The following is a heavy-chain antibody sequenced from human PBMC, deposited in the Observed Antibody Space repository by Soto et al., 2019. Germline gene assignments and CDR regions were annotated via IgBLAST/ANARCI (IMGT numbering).Heavy chain of an antibody. D-gene: IGHD4-4*01. V-gene: IGHV5-51*01. J-gene: IGHJ4*02. CDR3: VFLEGDSNAQTYFDS. Sequence: PGESLKISCKGSGYSFTSYWIGWVRQMPGKGLEWMGIIYPGDSDTRYSPSFQGQVTISADKSISTAYLQWSSLKASDTAMYYCVFLEGDSNAQTYFDSWGQGTLVTVSP. CDR1: GYSFTSYW. CDR2: IYPGDSDT.